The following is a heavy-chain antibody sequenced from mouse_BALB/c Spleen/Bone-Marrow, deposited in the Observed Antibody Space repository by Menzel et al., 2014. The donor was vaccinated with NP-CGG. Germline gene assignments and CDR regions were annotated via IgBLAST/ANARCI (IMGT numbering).Heavy chain of an antibody. CDR3: ARYYYGFYFDY. Sequence: VQLQQPGAELVKPGASVKLSCTASGINIKDTYMHWVKQRPEQGLEWIGRIDPANGNTKYDPKFQGKATITADTSSNTAYLQLSSLTSEDTAVYYCARYYYGFYFDYWGQGTTLTVSS. J-gene: IGHJ2*01. V-gene: IGHV14-3*02. CDR1: GINIKDTY. CDR2: IDPANGNT. D-gene: IGHD1-1*01.